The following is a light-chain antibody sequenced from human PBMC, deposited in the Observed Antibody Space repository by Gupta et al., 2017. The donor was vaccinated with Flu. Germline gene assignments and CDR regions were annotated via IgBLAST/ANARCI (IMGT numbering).Light chain of an antibody. V-gene: IGLV1-40*01. J-gene: IGLJ2*01. CDR2: GDS. CDR3: QSYDSSRSGYVV. Sequence: QSVLTQPPSVSGAPGQRVTISCTGSSSNIGAGYDVHWYQRLPGTAPKLLIYGDSNRPSGVPDRFSGSKSGTSASLAITGLQAEDEADYFCQSYDSSRSGYVVFGGGTKLTVL. CDR1: SSNIGAGYD.